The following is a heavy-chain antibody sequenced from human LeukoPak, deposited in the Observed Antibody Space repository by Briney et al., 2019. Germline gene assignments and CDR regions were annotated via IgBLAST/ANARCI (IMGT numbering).Heavy chain of an antibody. J-gene: IGHJ3*02. CDR1: GYSFSSNNW. V-gene: IGHV4-28*01. Sequence: PSETLSLTCAVSGYSFSSNNWRAWIRQPPGKGLEWIGYIYYSGSTYYTPYNQSLTSRVTMSVDTSKNQFSLKLDSVTEIDTAMYYCARNQAVAASRGAFDIWGQGTMVTVSS. CDR2: IYYSGST. D-gene: IGHD6-19*01. CDR3: ARNQAVAASRGAFDI.